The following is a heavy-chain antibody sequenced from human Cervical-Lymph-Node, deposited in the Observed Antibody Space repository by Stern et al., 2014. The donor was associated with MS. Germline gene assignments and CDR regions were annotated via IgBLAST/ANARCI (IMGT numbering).Heavy chain of an antibody. V-gene: IGHV1-18*01. Sequence: QLVQSGAEVRKPGASVKVSCRASGYTFTSFGISWVRRAPGQGLEWMGWISGYNGDTKYPQKFQGSVILTTDTSTSTAYMDLTSLRSDDTAMYYCARGPYCSSTSCYSNGYHFYGLDVWGQGTTVTVSS. CDR2: ISGYNGDT. CDR1: GYTFTSFG. D-gene: IGHD2-2*02. CDR3: ARGPYCSSTSCYSNGYHFYGLDV. J-gene: IGHJ6*02.